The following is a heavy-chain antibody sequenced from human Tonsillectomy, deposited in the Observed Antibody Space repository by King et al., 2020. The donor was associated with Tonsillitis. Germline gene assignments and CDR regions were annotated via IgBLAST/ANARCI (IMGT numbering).Heavy chain of an antibody. CDR1: GFTFSNYY. CDR2: ISSSSSYI. V-gene: IGHV3-21*01. D-gene: IGHD3-9*01. J-gene: IGHJ6*02. Sequence: VQLVESGGGLVKPGGSLRLSCAASGFTFSNYYMNWVRQAPGKGLEWVSSISSSSSYIYYGDSVKGRFTISRDNAKNSLYLQMNSLRAEDTAMYYCAREAFRYDILTGFYGMDVWGQGTTGTVSS. CDR3: AREAFRYDILTGFYGMDV.